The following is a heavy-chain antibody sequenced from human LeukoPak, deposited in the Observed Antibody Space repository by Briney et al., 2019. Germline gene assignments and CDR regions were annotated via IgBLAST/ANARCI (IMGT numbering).Heavy chain of an antibody. CDR1: GFTFDDYG. CDR3: ARGRNCSSTSCYYLYYYYMDV. Sequence: GGSLRLSCVASGFTFDDYGMSWVRQAPGKGLEWVSGINWNGGSTGYADSVKGRFTISRDNAKNSLYLQMNSLRAEDTALYYCARGRNCSSTSCYYLYYYYMDVWGKGTTVTVSS. V-gene: IGHV3-20*04. CDR2: INWNGGST. J-gene: IGHJ6*03. D-gene: IGHD2-2*01.